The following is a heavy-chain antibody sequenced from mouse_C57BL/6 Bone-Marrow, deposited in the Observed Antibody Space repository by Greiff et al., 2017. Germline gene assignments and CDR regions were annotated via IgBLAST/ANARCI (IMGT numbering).Heavy chain of an antibody. V-gene: IGHV10-1*01. CDR1: GFSFNTYA. D-gene: IGHD2-5*01. CDR3: VRTYYSNSFAY. Sequence: GGGLVQPKGSLKLSCAASGFSFNTYAMNWVRQAPGKGLEWVARIRSKSNNYATYYADSVKDRFTISRDDSESMLYLQMNNLKTEDTAMYYCVRTYYSNSFAYWGQGTLVTVSA. J-gene: IGHJ3*01. CDR2: IRSKSNNYAT.